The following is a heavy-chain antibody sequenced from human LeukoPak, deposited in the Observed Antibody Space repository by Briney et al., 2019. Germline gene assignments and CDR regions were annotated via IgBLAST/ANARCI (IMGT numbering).Heavy chain of an antibody. CDR2: MYLSGTT. V-gene: IGHV4-4*02. J-gene: IGHJ4*02. CDR3: AGLVGRYSSGLYYYYFDY. CDR1: GVSINSLDL. D-gene: IGHD3-22*01. Sequence: SETLSLTCTVSGVSINSLDLWSWVRQPPGKGLEWIGEMYLSGTTHSNPSVKSRVTISIDKSKNQFFLNLSSVTAADTAVYYCAGLVGRYSSGLYYYYFDYWGQGTLVTVSS.